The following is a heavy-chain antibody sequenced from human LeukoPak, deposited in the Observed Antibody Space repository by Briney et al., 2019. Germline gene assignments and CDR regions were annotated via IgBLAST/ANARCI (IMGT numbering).Heavy chain of an antibody. J-gene: IGHJ4*02. CDR1: GASISSDY. CDR2: IYITGNT. D-gene: IGHD1-14*01. CDR3: ARHPFFNPFDY. V-gene: IGHV4-59*08. Sequence: SETLSLTCAVSGASISSDYWSWIRQPPGKGLEWIGYIYITGNTNYSPSLKSRVTMSLDTSKNQFSLKLSSVTATDTAVYYCARHPFFNPFDYWGLGTLVTVSS.